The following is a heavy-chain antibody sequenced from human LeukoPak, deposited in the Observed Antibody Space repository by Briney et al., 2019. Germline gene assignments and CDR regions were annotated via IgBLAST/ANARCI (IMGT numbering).Heavy chain of an antibody. CDR1: GGSISSYY. Sequence: PSETLSLTCTVSGGSISSYYWSWIRQPPGKGLEWIGYIYYSGSTNYNPSLKSRVTISVDTSKNQFSLKLSSVTAEDTAVYYCARGVVVLMVYGNWFDPWGQGTLVTVSS. D-gene: IGHD2-8*01. CDR3: ARGVVVLMVYGNWFDP. CDR2: IYYSGST. J-gene: IGHJ5*02. V-gene: IGHV4-59*01.